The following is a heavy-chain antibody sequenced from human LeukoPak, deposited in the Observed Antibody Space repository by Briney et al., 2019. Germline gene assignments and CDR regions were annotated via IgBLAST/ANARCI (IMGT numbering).Heavy chain of an antibody. V-gene: IGHV4-4*02. D-gene: IGHD5-12*01. CDR2: IYYTGTT. CDR3: ARRYSGYGNDFDI. Sequence: PSGTLSLTCGVSGGSISNTNWWTWVRQPPGKGLEWIGYIYYTGTTNYNPSLKSRVTISVDTSKNQFSLKLSSVTAADTDVYYCARRYSGYGNDFDIWGQGTMVTVSS. CDR1: GGSISNTNW. J-gene: IGHJ3*02.